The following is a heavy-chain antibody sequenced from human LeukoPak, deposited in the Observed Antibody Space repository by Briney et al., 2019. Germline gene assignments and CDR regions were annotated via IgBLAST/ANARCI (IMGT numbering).Heavy chain of an antibody. Sequence: GESLQISCKGSGYSFTSYWIGWVRQLPGKGPEWMGIIYPGDSDTRYSPSFQGQVTISADKPISTAYLQWSSLKASDTAMYYCARRDQWATNYYFDYWGQGTLVTVSS. CDR3: ARRDQWATNYYFDY. D-gene: IGHD1-26*01. CDR1: GYSFTSYW. V-gene: IGHV5-51*01. CDR2: IYPGDSDT. J-gene: IGHJ4*02.